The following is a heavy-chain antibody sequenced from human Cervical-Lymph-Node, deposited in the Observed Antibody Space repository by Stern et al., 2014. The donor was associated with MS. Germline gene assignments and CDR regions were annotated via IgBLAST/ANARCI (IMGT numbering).Heavy chain of an antibody. D-gene: IGHD6-25*01. J-gene: IGHJ4*02. CDR3: ANDRRLKYYFDF. CDR2: ISYDGSHQ. V-gene: IGHV3-30*18. CDR1: GFTFSSYG. Sequence: VQLVESGGGVVQPGRSLRLSCAASGFTFSSYGMHWVRQAPGQGLEWVAVISYDGSHQYYADSVKGRFTISRDNSKNTVFLQMNSLRGEDTAVYYCANDRRLKYYFDFWGQGTLVTVSP.